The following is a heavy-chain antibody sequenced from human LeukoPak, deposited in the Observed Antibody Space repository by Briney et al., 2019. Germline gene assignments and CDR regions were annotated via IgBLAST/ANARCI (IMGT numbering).Heavy chain of an antibody. J-gene: IGHJ6*03. CDR3: TRLGFGEWLRHYYYYYMDV. CDR2: IRSKAYGGTT. D-gene: IGHD3-10*01. Sequence: PGESLRLSCAASGFTFSSYAIHWVRQAPGKGLEWVGFIRSKAYGGTTEYAASVKGRFTISRDDSKSIAYLQMNSLKTEDTAVYYCTRLGFGEWLRHYYYYYMDVWGKGTTVTISS. V-gene: IGHV3-49*04. CDR1: GFTFSSYA.